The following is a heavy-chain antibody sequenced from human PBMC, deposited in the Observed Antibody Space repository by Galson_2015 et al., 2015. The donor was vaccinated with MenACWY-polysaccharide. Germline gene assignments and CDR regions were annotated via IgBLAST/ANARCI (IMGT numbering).Heavy chain of an antibody. V-gene: IGHV3-23*01. CDR2: ISGSGNSA. D-gene: IGHD2-21*01. J-gene: IGHJ4*02. CDR1: GFTFRSYP. CDR3: AKSGGDGVTVFATVPTAPES. Sequence: SLRLSCAASGFTFRSYPMNWVRQTPGKGLEWVSGISGSGNSAFYADSVRGRFTISRDNSKNTLYLQMNSLRADDTALYYCAKSGGDGVTVFATVPTAPESWGQATLVTVSS.